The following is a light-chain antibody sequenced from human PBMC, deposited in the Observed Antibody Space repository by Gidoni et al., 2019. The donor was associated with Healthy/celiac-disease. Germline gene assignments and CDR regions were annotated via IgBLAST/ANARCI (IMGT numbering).Light chain of an antibody. V-gene: IGKV1-39*01. Sequence: DIQVHKSPAALSASVGDRVTIPCRASQSISSYLNWYPQKPGQAPKLLIYAASSLQSGVPSRFSGSGSGTDFTLTISSLQPEDFATYYCQQSYSTLFTFGGGTKVEIK. CDR1: QSISSY. CDR3: QQSYSTLFT. CDR2: AAS. J-gene: IGKJ4*01.